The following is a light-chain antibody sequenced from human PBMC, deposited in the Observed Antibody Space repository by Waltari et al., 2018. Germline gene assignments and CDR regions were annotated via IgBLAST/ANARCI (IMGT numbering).Light chain of an antibody. CDR1: QSLSTW. V-gene: IGKV1-5*03. CDR2: KAS. J-gene: IGKJ1*01. CDR3: QQYHSYRT. Sequence: DIQMTQSPSTLSASVGDRLSITCRASQSLSTWLAWYQQKPGKAPKLLIYKASTLESGVPSRFSGSGSGTEFTLTISSLQPDDCATYYCQQYHSYRTFGQGTKVEIK.